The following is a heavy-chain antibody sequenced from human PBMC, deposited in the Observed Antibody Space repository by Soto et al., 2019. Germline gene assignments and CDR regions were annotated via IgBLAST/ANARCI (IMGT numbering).Heavy chain of an antibody. D-gene: IGHD2-15*01. CDR2: INHSGST. J-gene: IGHJ6*03. CDR1: GGSFSGYY. V-gene: IGHV4-34*01. Sequence: QVQLQQWGAGLLKPSETLSLTCAVYGGSFSGYYWSWIRQPPGKGLEWIGEINHSGSTNYNPSLKRRVTISVDTSKNQFSLKLSSVTAADTAVYYCARRGIFGSIYTPYYYMDVWGKGTTVTVSS. CDR3: ARRGIFGSIYTPYYYMDV.